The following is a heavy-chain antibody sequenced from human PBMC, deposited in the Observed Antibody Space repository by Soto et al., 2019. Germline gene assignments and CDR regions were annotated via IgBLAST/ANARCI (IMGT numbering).Heavy chain of an antibody. CDR3: ARERLNGWYGVYYGMDV. D-gene: IGHD6-19*01. Sequence: GGSLRLSCAASGFTFSSYAMHWVRQAPGKGLEWVAVISYDGSNKYYADSVKGRFTISRDNSKNTLYLQMNSLRAEDTAVYYCARERLNGWYGVYYGMDVWGQGTTVTVSS. CDR2: ISYDGSNK. V-gene: IGHV3-30-3*01. J-gene: IGHJ6*02. CDR1: GFTFSSYA.